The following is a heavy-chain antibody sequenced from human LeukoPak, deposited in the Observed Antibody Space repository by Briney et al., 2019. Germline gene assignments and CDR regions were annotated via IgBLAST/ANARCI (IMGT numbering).Heavy chain of an antibody. CDR1: GFSISNYW. CDR3: ASDQSSRPLAY. V-gene: IGHV3-7*01. CDR2: IKDDGSDK. J-gene: IGHJ4*02. Sequence: PGGSLRLSCAASGFSISNYWMSWVRQAPGKGLEWVANIKDDGSDKYYVDSVKGRFTISRDNAKNSLYLQMNSLRVEDTAVYYCASDQSSRPLAYWGQGTLVTVFS.